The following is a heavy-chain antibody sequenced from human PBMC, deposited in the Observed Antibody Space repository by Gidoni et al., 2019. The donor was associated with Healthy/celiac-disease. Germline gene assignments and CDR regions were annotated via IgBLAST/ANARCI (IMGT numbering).Heavy chain of an antibody. D-gene: IGHD3-10*01. V-gene: IGHV3-21*01. CDR1: GFTFSSYR. Sequence: EVEPVESVGGLGELAGSLRLSCAASGFTFSSYRMHWVRQDPGTGLEWVSSISRSSSYIYYGDSGKGRFTISRDNAKNSLYLQMNSRGAEDTAVYYCARDKEFALRITMVRGALPDYWGQGTLVTVSS. CDR2: ISRSSSYI. CDR3: ARDKEFALRITMVRGALPDY. J-gene: IGHJ4*02.